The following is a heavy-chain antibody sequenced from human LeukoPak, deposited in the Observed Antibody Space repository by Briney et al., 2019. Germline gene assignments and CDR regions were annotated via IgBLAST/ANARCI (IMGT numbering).Heavy chain of an antibody. D-gene: IGHD3-16*02. CDR1: GGSISSGGYY. CDR3: ARTYPSFYVNLSVFDY. V-gene: IGHV4-31*03. CDR2: IYYSGST. Sequence: PSETLSLTCTVSGGSISSGGYYWSWIRQHPGKGLEWIGYIYYSGSTYYNLSLKSRVTISVDTSKNQFSLKLSSVTAADTAVYYCARTYPSFYVNLSVFDYWGQGTLVTVSS. J-gene: IGHJ4*02.